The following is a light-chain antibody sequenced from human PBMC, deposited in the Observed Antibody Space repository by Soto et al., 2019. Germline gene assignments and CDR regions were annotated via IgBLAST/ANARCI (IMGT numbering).Light chain of an antibody. J-gene: IGLJ1*01. V-gene: IGLV2-14*01. CDR3: TSYTTSSTFYV. CDR2: EIS. Sequence: QSVLTQPASVSGSPGQSITISCTGTSSDVDGYNSVSWYQHHPGRAPKLLIYEISNRPAGVSNRFSGSRSANTASLTISGLQAEDEADYYCTSYTTSSTFYVFGTGTKVTVL. CDR1: SSDVDGYNS.